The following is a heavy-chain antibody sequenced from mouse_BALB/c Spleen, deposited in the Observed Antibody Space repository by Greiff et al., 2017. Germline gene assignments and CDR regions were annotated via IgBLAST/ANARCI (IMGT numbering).Heavy chain of an antibody. CDR3: AGWLLRAMDY. CDR1: GYTFTSYW. J-gene: IGHJ4*01. V-gene: IGHV1-7*01. Sequence: VQLQESGAELAKPGASVKMSCKASGYTFTSYWMHWVKQRPGQGLEWIGYINPSTGYTEYNQKFKDKATLTADKSSSTAYMQLSSLTSEDSAVYYCAGWLLRAMDYWGQGTSVTVSS. CDR2: INPSTGYT. D-gene: IGHD2-3*01.